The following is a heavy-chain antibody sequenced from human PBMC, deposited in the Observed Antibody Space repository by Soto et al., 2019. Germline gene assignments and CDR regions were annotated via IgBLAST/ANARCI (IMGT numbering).Heavy chain of an antibody. CDR2: INRDGDEE. CDR3: ARDLRGGYNSFDY. J-gene: IGHJ4*02. Sequence: GGSLRLSCAASGFTFSDYWMTWVRQSPGQGLEWVANINRDGDEENYVHSVKGRFTISRDNAKNSLSLHLSSLRADDTAVYYCARDLRGGYNSFDYWGQGALVTVSS. D-gene: IGHD5-12*01. V-gene: IGHV3-7*03. CDR1: GFTFSDYW.